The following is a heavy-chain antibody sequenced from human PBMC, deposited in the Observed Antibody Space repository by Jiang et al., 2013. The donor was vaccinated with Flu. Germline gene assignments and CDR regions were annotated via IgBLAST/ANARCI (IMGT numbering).Heavy chain of an antibody. J-gene: IGHJ5*02. CDR1: GFSLSTSGMC. D-gene: IGHD3-10*01. Sequence: KPTQTLTLTCTFSGFSLSTSGMCVSWIRQPPGKALEWLARIDWDDDKYYSTSLKTRLTISKDTSKNQVVLTMTNMDPVDTATYYCAWTPRARGWFDPWGQGTLVTVSS. CDR2: IDWDDDK. V-gene: IGHV2-70*11. CDR3: AWTPRARGWFDP.